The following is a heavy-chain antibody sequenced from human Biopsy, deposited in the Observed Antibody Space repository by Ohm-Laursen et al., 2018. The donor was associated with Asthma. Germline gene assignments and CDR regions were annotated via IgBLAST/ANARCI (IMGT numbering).Heavy chain of an antibody. D-gene: IGHD3-10*01. CDR1: GYTFNSAG. J-gene: IGHJ6*02. Sequence: ASVKVSCKPSGYTFNSAGITWVRQAPGQGLEWMGWISVYNGNTKVAQRLQDRVTMITGTSTSTAYMELRSLRSDDTAVYFCARAVDYSHYYGIDVWGQGTTVTVS. CDR3: ARAVDYSHYYGIDV. CDR2: ISVYNGNT. V-gene: IGHV1-18*01.